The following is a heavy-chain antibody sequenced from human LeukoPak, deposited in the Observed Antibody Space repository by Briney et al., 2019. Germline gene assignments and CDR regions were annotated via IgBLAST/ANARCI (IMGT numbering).Heavy chain of an antibody. V-gene: IGHV3-21*01. CDR2: ISSSSSYI. D-gene: IGHD2/OR15-2a*01. J-gene: IGHJ6*02. Sequence: PGGSLRLSCAASGFPFSSYAMNWVRQAPGKGLEWVSSISSSSSYIYYADSLKGRFTISRDNAKNSLYLQMNSLRAEDTAVYYCARLSVYGMDVWGQGTTVTVSS. CDR3: ARLSVYGMDV. CDR1: GFPFSSYA.